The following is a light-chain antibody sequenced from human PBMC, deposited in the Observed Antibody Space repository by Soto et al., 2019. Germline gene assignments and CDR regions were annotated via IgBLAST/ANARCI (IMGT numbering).Light chain of an antibody. CDR2: DAS. CDR3: QQRGDWPLYT. CDR1: QSISYN. J-gene: IGKJ2*01. Sequence: EIVLTQSPATLSLSPGERATLSCRASQSISYNLAWYQQKSGQAPRLLIYDASNRATGVPARFSGSGSGTDFTLTISSLEPEDFAVYYGQQRGDWPLYTFGQGSRLEIK. V-gene: IGKV3-11*01.